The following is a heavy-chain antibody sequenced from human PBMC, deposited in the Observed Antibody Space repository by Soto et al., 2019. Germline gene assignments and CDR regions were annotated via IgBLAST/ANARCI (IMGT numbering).Heavy chain of an antibody. CDR2: ITDNGGST. CDR3: AKSPYTCLLSDY. Sequence: EVQLLESGGGLVQPGGSLRLSCAASGFTFSSFAMTWVRQAPGKGLEWVSGITDNGGSTCYADSVKGRFTISRDNSKNTLYLQMNGLRAEDTAIYYCAKSPYTCLLSDYWGQGTLVTVSS. D-gene: IGHD2-21*01. CDR1: GFTFSSFA. J-gene: IGHJ4*02. V-gene: IGHV3-23*01.